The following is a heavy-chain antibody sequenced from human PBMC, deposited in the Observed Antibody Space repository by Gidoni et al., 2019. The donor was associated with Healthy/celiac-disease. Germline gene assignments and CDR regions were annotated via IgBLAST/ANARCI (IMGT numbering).Heavy chain of an antibody. CDR3: ARVLCGGDCYPTPRPGYYYYYGMDV. CDR1: GGSISSYY. V-gene: IGHV4-59*01. CDR2: IYYSGST. J-gene: IGHJ6*02. D-gene: IGHD2-21*02. Sequence: QVQLQESGPGLVKPSETLSLTCTVSGGSISSYYWSWIRQPPGKGLEWIGYIYYSGSTNYNPSLKSRVTISVDTSKNQFSLKLSSVTAADTAVYYCARVLCGGDCYPTPRPGYYYYYGMDVWGQGTTVTVSS.